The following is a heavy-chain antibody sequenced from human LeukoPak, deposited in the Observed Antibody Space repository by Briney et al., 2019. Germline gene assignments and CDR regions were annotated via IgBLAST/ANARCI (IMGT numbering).Heavy chain of an antibody. CDR1: GFTFSSYG. D-gene: IGHD3-22*01. V-gene: IGHV3-30*18. CDR3: AKGPGRYDSSGYYRY. Sequence: GGSLRLSCAASGFTFSSYGMHWVRQAPGKGLEWVAVISYDGGNKYYADSVKGRFTISRDNSKNTLYLQMNSLRAEDTAVYYCAKGPGRYDSSGYYRYWGQGTLVTVSS. CDR2: ISYDGGNK. J-gene: IGHJ4*02.